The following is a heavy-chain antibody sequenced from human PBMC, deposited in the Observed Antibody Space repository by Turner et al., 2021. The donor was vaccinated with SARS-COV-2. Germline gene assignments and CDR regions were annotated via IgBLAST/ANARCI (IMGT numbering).Heavy chain of an antibody. CDR1: GFTFRSYA. CDR2: ISYDGSNK. J-gene: IGHJ6*02. D-gene: IGHD2-15*01. Sequence: QVQLVESGGGVVQPGRSLRLSCAASGFTFRSYAMHWVRQAPGKGLEWVAVISYDGSNKYYADSVKGRFTISRDNSKNTLYLQMNSLRTEDTAVYYCARDPVVVVAATYFYYGMDVWGQGTTVTVS. CDR3: ARDPVVVVAATYFYYGMDV. V-gene: IGHV3-30*04.